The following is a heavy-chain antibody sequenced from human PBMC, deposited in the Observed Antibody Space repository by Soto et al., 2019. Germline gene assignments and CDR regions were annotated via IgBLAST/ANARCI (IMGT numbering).Heavy chain of an antibody. D-gene: IGHD3-10*01. J-gene: IGHJ6*02. CDR3: ARGAAVGLLWFGELFEANYYYYGMDV. CDR2: IYYSGST. V-gene: IGHV4-31*03. CDR1: GGSISSGGYY. Sequence: SEALSLSCTVSGGSISSGGYYWSWIRQHPGKGLEWIGYIYYSGSTYYNPSLKSRVTISVDTSKNQFSLKLSSVTAADTAVYYCARGAAVGLLWFGELFEANYYYYGMDVWGQGTTVTVSS.